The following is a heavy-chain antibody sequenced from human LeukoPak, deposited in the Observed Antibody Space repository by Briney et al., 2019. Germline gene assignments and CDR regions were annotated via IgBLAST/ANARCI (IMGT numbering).Heavy chain of an antibody. J-gene: IGHJ4*02. V-gene: IGHV3-33*06. CDR3: AKVRRGNSYYFDY. Sequence: GGSLRLSCAASGFTFSSYGMHWVRQAPGKALEWVAVIWYDGSNKYYADSVKGRFTISRDNSKNTLYLQMNSLRAEDTAVYYCAKVRRGNSYYFDYWGQGTLVTVSS. CDR1: GFTFSSYG. CDR2: IWYDGSNK. D-gene: IGHD4-23*01.